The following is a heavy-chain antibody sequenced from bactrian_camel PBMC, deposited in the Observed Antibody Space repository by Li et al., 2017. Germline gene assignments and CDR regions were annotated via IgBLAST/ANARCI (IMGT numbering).Heavy chain of an antibody. V-gene: IGHV3S40*01. Sequence: DVQLVESGGGSVQAGESLRLSCVASGFAGSNLYMAWFRRSGKEREAVAGINSDGSTTIAESVKGRFTISRDNAEDTLYLQMNSLKIEDTAVYYCALGSSRQATMTARGKGTQVTVS. J-gene: IGHJ4*01. D-gene: IGHD3*01. CDR2: INSDGSTT. CDR1: GFAGSNLY.